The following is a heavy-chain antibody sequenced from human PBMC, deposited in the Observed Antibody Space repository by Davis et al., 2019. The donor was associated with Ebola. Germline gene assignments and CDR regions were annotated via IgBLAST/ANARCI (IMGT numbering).Heavy chain of an antibody. CDR2: INAGNGNT. D-gene: IGHD2-2*01. V-gene: IGHV1-3*01. Sequence: ASAPVSCKASAYIFSSYAMHWVRQAPGQRLEWMGWINAGNGNTKYSQKFQGRVTINGDTSASTAYMELSSLRSEDPAVYYCARDPKIVVVPATTDRWYYYYGMDVWGQGTTVTVSS. J-gene: IGHJ6*02. CDR3: ARDPKIVVVPATTDRWYYYYGMDV. CDR1: AYIFSSYA.